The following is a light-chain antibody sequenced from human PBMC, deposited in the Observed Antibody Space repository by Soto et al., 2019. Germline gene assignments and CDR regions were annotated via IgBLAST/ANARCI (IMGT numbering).Light chain of an antibody. CDR1: QSISRW. CDR2: DAS. V-gene: IGKV1-5*01. J-gene: IGKJ1*01. Sequence: DIQMTQSPSTPSASVGDRVTITCRASQSISRWLAWYQQKPGKAPNLLIFDASSLESGVPSRFSGSGSGTEFTLTISSLKHDDFATYFCQHYNNAWTFGQGTKVDIK. CDR3: QHYNNAWT.